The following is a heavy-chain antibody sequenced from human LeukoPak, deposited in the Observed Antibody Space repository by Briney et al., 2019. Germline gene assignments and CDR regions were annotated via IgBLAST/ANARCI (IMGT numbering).Heavy chain of an antibody. V-gene: IGHV4-39*07. D-gene: IGHD2-15*01. CDR2: IYYSGST. CDR1: GGSISSSSYS. Sequence: SETLSLTCTVSGGSISSSSYSWGWIRQPPGKGLEWIGIIYYSGSTYYNPSLKSRVTISVDTSKNQFSLKLSSVTAADTAVYYCAGVAATSEPTNWFDPWGQGTLVTVSS. J-gene: IGHJ5*02. CDR3: AGVAATSEPTNWFDP.